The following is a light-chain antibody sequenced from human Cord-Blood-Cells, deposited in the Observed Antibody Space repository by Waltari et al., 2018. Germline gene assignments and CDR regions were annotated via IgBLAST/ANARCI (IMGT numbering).Light chain of an antibody. CDR1: SSDVGSYNL. CDR3: CSYAGSWV. J-gene: IGLJ3*02. CDR2: EGS. Sequence: SALTQPASVSGSPGQSITISCTGTSSDVGSYNLVSWYKQRPGKAPKLMIYEGSKRPSGVSNRFSGSKSGNTASQKISGLQAEDEADYYCCSYAGSWVFGGGTKLTVL. V-gene: IGLV2-23*01.